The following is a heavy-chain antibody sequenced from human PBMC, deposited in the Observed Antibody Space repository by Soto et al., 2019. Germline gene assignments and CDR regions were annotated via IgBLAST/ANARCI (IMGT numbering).Heavy chain of an antibody. CDR2: VYYKGIT. D-gene: IGHD7-27*01. J-gene: IGHJ4*02. V-gene: IGHV4-59*11. CDR1: GGSINNHY. CDR3: TRANWYSEY. Sequence: QVQLQESGPGLVKPSETLSLTCTVSGGSINNHYWSWIRQPPGKGLEWLGYVYYKGITNYHPSLESRVTMSVDTSKNQVSLNLTSLTAADTAIYFCTRANWYSEYWGQGTLVTVSS.